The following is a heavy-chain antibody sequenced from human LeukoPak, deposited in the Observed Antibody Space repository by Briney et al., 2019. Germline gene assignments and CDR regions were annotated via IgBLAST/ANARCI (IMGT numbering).Heavy chain of an antibody. D-gene: IGHD1-26*01. CDR1: GFTFSSYV. V-gene: IGHV3-23*01. CDR3: AKARSGSYYYFDY. Sequence: GESLRLSCAASGFTFSSYVMSWVRQAPGKGLEWVSPISSGGGSTFYADSVKGRFTISRDNSKNTLYLQMNSLRAEDTAVYYCAKARSGSYYYFDYWGQGTLVTVSS. CDR2: ISSGGGST. J-gene: IGHJ4*02.